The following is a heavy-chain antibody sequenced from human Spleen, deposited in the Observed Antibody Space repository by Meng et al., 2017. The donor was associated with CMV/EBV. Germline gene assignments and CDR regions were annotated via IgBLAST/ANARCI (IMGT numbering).Heavy chain of an antibody. CDR3: ARDGVSSGSDYGTYRYYGMDV. CDR1: GGTFSSNA. V-gene: IGHV1-69*10. CDR2: IISVLNIA. J-gene: IGHJ6*02. Sequence: SVQVSCKASGGTFSSNAISWVRQAPGQGLEWMGGIISVLNIANYAPKFQGRVTITAAKSMNTVYMELSSLTSEDTAVYYCARDGVSSGSDYGTYRYYGMDVWGQGTTVTVSS. D-gene: IGHD1-26*01.